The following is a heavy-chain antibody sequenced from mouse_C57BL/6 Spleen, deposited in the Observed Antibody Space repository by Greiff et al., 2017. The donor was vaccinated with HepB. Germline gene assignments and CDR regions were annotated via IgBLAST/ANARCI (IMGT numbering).Heavy chain of an antibody. Sequence: EVKVVESGGGLVKPGGSLKLSCAASGFTFSSYAMSWVRQTPEKRLEWVATISDGGSYTYYPDNVKGRFTISRDNAKNNLYLQMSHLKSEDTAMYYCARDQRDYGYYAMDYWGQGTSVTVSS. D-gene: IGHD2-4*01. CDR3: ARDQRDYGYYAMDY. V-gene: IGHV5-4*01. CDR1: GFTFSSYA. J-gene: IGHJ4*01. CDR2: ISDGGSYT.